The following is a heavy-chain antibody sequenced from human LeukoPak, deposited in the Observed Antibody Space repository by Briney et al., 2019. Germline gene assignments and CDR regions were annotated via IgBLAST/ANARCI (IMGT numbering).Heavy chain of an antibody. D-gene: IGHD3-22*01. J-gene: IGHJ4*02. CDR1: RFTFSSYA. CDR2: ISGSGGST. Sequence: GGSLRHSCAASRFTFSSYAMSWVRQAPGKGLEWVSAISGSGGSTYYADSVKGRFTISRDNSKNTLYLQMNSLRAEDTAVYYCAKDGPSPPLDSSGCDYWGQGTLVTVSS. V-gene: IGHV3-23*01. CDR3: AKDGPSPPLDSSGCDY.